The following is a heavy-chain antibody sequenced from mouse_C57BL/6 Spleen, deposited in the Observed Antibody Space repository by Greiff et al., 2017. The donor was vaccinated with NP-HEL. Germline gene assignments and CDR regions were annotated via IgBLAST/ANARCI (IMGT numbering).Heavy chain of an antibody. CDR3: TRDQDMYYYAMDY. CDR1: GFTFSSYA. Sequence: EVNVVESGEGLVKPGGSLKLSCAASGFTFSSYAMSWVRQTPEKRLEWVAYISSGGDYIYYADTVKGRFTISRDNARNTLYLQMSSLKSEDTAMYYCTRDQDMYYYAMDYWGQGTSVTVSS. V-gene: IGHV5-9-1*02. CDR2: ISSGGDYI. J-gene: IGHJ4*01. D-gene: IGHD3-2*02.